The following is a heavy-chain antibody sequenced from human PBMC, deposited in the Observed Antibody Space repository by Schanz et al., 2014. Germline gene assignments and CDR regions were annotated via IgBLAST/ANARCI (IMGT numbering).Heavy chain of an antibody. Sequence: EVHLVESGGGLVKRGGSLRLSCAAYGFTLSSYAMHWVRQAPGKGLEWVSGISGSGGSTYYADSVKGRFTISRDNAKNSLYLQMNSLRAEDTAVYYCAREEGWGIAAAGPKHYYYGMDVWGQGTTVTVSS. J-gene: IGHJ6*02. CDR2: ISGSGGST. CDR3: AREEGWGIAAAGPKHYYYGMDV. V-gene: IGHV3-21*01. D-gene: IGHD6-13*01. CDR1: GFTLSSYA.